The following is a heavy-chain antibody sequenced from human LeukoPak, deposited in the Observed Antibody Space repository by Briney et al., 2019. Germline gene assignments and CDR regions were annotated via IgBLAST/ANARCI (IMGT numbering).Heavy chain of an antibody. V-gene: IGHV4-4*07. Sequence: SETLSLTCTVSGGSISSYYWSWIRQPAGKGVEWIGRIYTSGSTNYNPSLKSRVTMSVDTSKNQFSLKLNSVTAADTAVYYCARDGNWYCSRTSCYFGGFDYWGQGTLVTVSS. CDR2: IYTSGST. CDR1: GGSISSYY. J-gene: IGHJ4*02. CDR3: ARDGNWYCSRTSCYFGGFDY. D-gene: IGHD2-2*01.